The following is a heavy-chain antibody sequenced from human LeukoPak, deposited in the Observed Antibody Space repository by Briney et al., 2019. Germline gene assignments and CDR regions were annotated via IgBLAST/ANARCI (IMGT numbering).Heavy chain of an antibody. D-gene: IGHD4-17*01. CDR3: ARADYGDYVGGFDP. Sequence: PGGSLRLSCAASGFTVSSNYMSWVRQAPGKGLEWVSVIYSGGSTYYADSVKGRFTISRGNSKNTLYLQMNSLRAEDTAVYYCARADYGDYVGGFDPWGQGTLVTVSS. J-gene: IGHJ5*02. CDR1: GFTVSSNY. CDR2: IYSGGST. V-gene: IGHV3-53*01.